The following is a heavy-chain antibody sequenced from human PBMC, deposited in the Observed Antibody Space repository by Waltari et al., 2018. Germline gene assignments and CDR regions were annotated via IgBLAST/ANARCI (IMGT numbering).Heavy chain of an antibody. J-gene: IGHJ4*02. D-gene: IGHD2-15*01. V-gene: IGHV3-21*01. CDR3: ARGALYCSGGGCYPDY. Sequence: EVQLVESGGGLVKPGGSLRLSGAASGFTFSAYSMQWVRQAPGTGLEWVSSISSSSTSIYYADSVRGRFTISRDNAKNSLYLQMNSLRAEDTAVYYCARGALYCSGGGCYPDYWGQGTLVTVSS. CDR2: ISSSSTSI. CDR1: GFTFSAYS.